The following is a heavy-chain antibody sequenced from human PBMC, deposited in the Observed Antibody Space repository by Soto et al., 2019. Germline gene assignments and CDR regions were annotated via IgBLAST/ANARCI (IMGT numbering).Heavy chain of an antibody. J-gene: IGHJ6*02. CDR1: VFTFGTYS. CDR2: ISYDSDTI. D-gene: IGHD3-3*01. V-gene: IGHV3-48*02. CDR3: ARVYYDYV. Sequence: PVGSVRLSCAGSVFTFGTYSMNWVRQAAGKWLEWIAYISYDSDTIQYADSVKGRFTISRDNAKNSLYLQMNSLRDEDTAVYYCARVYYDYVWGQGTTVTVSS.